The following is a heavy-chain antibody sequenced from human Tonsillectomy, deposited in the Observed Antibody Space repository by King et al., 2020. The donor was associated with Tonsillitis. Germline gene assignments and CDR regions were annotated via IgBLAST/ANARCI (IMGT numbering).Heavy chain of an antibody. Sequence: HVQLVESGGGVVQPGRSLRLSCAASGFTFSSYGMHWVRQAPGKGLEWVAVISYDGSNKYYADSVKGRFTISRHNSKNTLYLQMNSLRAEDTAVYYCASRLVIVVVTAGDAFDIWGQGTMVTVSS. CDR1: GFTFSSYG. J-gene: IGHJ3*02. CDR2: ISYDGSNK. D-gene: IGHD2-21*02. V-gene: IGHV3-33*05. CDR3: ASRLVIVVVTAGDAFDI.